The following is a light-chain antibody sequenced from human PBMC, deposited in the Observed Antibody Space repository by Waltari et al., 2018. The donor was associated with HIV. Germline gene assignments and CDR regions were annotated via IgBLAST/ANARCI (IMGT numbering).Light chain of an antibody. CDR1: STGVRGYNY. Sequence: QSALTQPRSVSGSPGQSVTISCTGPSTGVRGYNYVSWYQHHPGNAPKLMIFDVNKRPSGVPDRFSGSKSGTSASLAITGLQAEDEADYYCQSFDSSLSGVVFGGGTKLTVL. CDR2: DVN. CDR3: QSFDSSLSGVV. V-gene: IGLV2-11*01. J-gene: IGLJ2*01.